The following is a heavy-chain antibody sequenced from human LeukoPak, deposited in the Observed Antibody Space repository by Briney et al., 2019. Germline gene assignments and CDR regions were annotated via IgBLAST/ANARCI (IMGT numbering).Heavy chain of an antibody. V-gene: IGHV3-48*01. D-gene: IGHD3-22*01. J-gene: IGHJ4*02. CDR2: ISSSSGTI. Sequence: GGSLRLSCAASGFTFSNYDMNWVRQASGKGLEWVSYISSSSGTIYYADFVKGRFTISRDNAKNSLYLQMNSLRAEDTAVFYCARVYFDSSGYHSFDYWGQGTLVTVSS. CDR3: ARVYFDSSGYHSFDY. CDR1: GFTFSNYD.